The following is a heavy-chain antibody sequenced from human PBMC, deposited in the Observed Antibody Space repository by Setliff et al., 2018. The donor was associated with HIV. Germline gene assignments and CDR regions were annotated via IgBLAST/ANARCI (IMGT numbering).Heavy chain of an antibody. CDR3: TRDHTPPPNYDFWSGQIDLRNIFYYMDV. Sequence: ASVKVSCKASGYSLTSYSINWVRQSPGQGLEWMGYINTNTGNPTYAQGFTGRFVFSVDTPVSTAYLQIFSLKAEDTAVYYCTRDHTPPPNYDFWSGQIDLRNIFYYMDVWGTGSPVTVSS. CDR1: GYSLTSYS. CDR2: INTNTGNP. D-gene: IGHD3-3*01. J-gene: IGHJ6*03. V-gene: IGHV7-4-1*01.